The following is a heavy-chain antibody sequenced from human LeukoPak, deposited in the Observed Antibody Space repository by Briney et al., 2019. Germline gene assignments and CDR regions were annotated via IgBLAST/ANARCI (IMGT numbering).Heavy chain of an antibody. J-gene: IGHJ5*01. CDR2: IYHSGST. Sequence: SETLSLTCTVSGGSLSSSNYYWRWLRQPPGRGLEWIGNIYHSGSTYYNPSLASRVTISRDTSRNEFSLKLSSVTAADTAVYYCARDIAPAWFYFWGQGTLVTVSS. V-gene: IGHV4-30-4*01. D-gene: IGHD2-21*01. CDR3: ARDIAPAWFYF. CDR1: GGSLSSSNYY.